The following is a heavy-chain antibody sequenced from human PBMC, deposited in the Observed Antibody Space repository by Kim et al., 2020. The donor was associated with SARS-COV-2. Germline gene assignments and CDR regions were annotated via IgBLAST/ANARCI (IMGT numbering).Heavy chain of an antibody. Sequence: AESRQGQFTLSRNNSKNYLYLQMNRLRTEETALYYCAKDNDFWSGYIDYWGQGTLVTVSS. J-gene: IGHJ4*02. V-gene: IGHV3-43*01. D-gene: IGHD3-3*01. CDR3: AKDNDFWSGYIDY.